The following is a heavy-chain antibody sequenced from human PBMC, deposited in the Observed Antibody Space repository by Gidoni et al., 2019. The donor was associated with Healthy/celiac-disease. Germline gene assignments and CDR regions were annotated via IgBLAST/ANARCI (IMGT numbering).Heavy chain of an antibody. J-gene: IGHJ4*02. Sequence: EVQLVESGGGLVKPGGSLRLSCAASGFNFSSYSMNWVRQAPGKGLELVSSISSSGSTISYADSVKGRFTISRDNAKNSLYLQMNSLRAEDTAVYYCARDPLGFDYWGQGTLVTVSS. D-gene: IGHD7-27*01. CDR3: ARDPLGFDY. CDR1: GFNFSSYS. V-gene: IGHV3-21*01. CDR2: ISSSGSTI.